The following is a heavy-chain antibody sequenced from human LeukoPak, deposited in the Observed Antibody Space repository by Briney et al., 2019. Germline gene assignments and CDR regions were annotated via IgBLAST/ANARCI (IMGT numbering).Heavy chain of an antibody. CDR2: ISGSGGST. J-gene: IGHJ4*02. D-gene: IGHD1-26*01. CDR3: ARDSGSYLNDY. V-gene: IGHV3-23*01. CDR1: GFTFSSYA. Sequence: GGSLRLSCAASGFTFSSYAMSWVRQAPGKGREWVSAISGSGGSTYYADSVKGRFTISRDNSKNTLYLQMNSLRAEDTAVYYCARDSGSYLNDYWGQGTLVTVSS.